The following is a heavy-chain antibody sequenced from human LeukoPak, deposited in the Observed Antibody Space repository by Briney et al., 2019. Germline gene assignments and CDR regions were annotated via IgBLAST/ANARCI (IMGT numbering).Heavy chain of an antibody. CDR1: GGSISSYY. J-gene: IGHJ4*02. V-gene: IGHV4-39*01. CDR3: ARYRGSGKLAYCGGDCYPKY. D-gene: IGHD2-21*02. CDR2: IYYSGST. Sequence: PSETLSLTCTVSGGSISSYYWSWIRQPPGKGLDWIGSIYYSGSTYYNPSLKSRVTISVDTSKNQFSLKLSSVTAADTAVYYCARYRGSGKLAYCGGDCYPKYWGQGTLVTVSS.